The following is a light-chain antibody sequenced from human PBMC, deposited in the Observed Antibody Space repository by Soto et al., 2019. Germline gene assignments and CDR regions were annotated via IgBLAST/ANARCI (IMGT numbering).Light chain of an antibody. J-gene: IGKJ2*01. V-gene: IGKV1-6*01. CDR3: LQDYIYPYT. CDR1: QDIRND. Sequence: AIQMTQSPSSLSVSAGDRVTITCRASQDIRNDLGWYQQKPGKAPKLLIYGTSNLQSGVPSRFSGSGSGTDFTLTISSLQAEDFATYYCLQDYIYPYTFGQGTKLEIK. CDR2: GTS.